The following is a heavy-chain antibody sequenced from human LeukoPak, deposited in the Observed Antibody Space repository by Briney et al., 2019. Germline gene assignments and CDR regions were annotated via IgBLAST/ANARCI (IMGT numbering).Heavy chain of an antibody. CDR1: GFTFTSSA. CDR2: IVVGSGNT. J-gene: IGHJ4*02. CDR3: AAENDYYDSSGYYPYYFDY. D-gene: IGHD3-22*01. Sequence: SVKVSCKASGFTFTSSAMQWVRQARGQRLEWIGWIVVGSGNTNYAQKFQERVTITRDMSTSTAYMELSSLRSEDTAVYYCAAENDYYDSSGYYPYYFDYWGQGTLVTVSS. V-gene: IGHV1-58*02.